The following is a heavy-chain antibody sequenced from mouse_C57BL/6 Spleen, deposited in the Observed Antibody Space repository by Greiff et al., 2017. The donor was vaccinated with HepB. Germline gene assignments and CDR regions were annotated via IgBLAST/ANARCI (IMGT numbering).Heavy chain of an antibody. Sequence: EVKLQQSVAELVRPGASVKLSCTASGFNIKNTYMHWVKQRPEQGLEWIGRIDPANGNTKYAPKFQGKATITADTSSNTAYLQLSSLTSEDTAIYYCAGGGSYYYGSRKDWFAYWGQGTLVTVSA. D-gene: IGHD1-1*01. CDR1: GFNIKNTY. V-gene: IGHV14-3*01. J-gene: IGHJ3*01. CDR3: AGGGSYYYGSRKDWFAY. CDR2: IDPANGNT.